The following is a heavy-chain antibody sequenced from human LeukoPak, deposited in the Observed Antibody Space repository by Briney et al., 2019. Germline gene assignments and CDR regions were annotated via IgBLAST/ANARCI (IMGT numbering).Heavy chain of an antibody. CDR1: GYSISSGYY. CDR2: IYHSGST. V-gene: IGHV4-38-2*02. D-gene: IGHD4-17*01. CDR3: ARDPYGDYGNY. J-gene: IGHJ4*02. Sequence: SETLSLTCAVSGYSISSGYYWGWIRQPPGKGLEWIGSIYHSGSTYYNPSLKSRVTISVDTSKNQFSLKLSSVTAADTAVYYCARDPYGDYGNYWGRGTLVSVSA.